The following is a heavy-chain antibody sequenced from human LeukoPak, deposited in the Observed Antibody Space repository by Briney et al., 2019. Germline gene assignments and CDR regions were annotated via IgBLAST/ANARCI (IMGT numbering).Heavy chain of an antibody. CDR3: ARALPSRRYYFDY. Sequence: GGSLRLSCAASGFTFISYEMNWVRRAPGKGLEWVSYISTSGTTIYYADSVKGRFTISRDNAKNSLYLQMNSLRAEDTAVYYCARALPSRRYYFDYWGQGTLVTVSS. D-gene: IGHD6-13*01. V-gene: IGHV3-48*03. CDR1: GFTFISYE. CDR2: ISTSGTTI. J-gene: IGHJ4*02.